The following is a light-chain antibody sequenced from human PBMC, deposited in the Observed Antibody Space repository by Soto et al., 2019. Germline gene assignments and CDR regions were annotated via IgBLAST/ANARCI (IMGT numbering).Light chain of an antibody. Sequence: QSALAQPASVSGSPGQSITISCSGTRSDIGSYNYVAWYQQFPGKTPKILIYGVSNRPSGVSSRFSGSKSGNTASLTISGLQAEDEADYYCPSYTGSSTSYVFGSGTKVTVL. V-gene: IGLV2-14*01. CDR2: GVS. J-gene: IGLJ1*01. CDR3: PSYTGSSTSYV. CDR1: RSDIGSYNY.